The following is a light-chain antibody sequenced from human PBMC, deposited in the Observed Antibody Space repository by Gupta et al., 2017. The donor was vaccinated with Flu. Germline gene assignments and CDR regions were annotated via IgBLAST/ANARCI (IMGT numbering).Light chain of an antibody. CDR1: NSDIGSYNY. CDR2: GVT. J-gene: IGLJ2*01. V-gene: IGLV2-14*01. Sequence: QSALTQPASVSGSPGQSITISCTGTNSDIGSYNYVSWYQQHPGKAPKLLIYGVTNRPSGVSNRFSGSKSGDTASLTISGLQAEDEADYHCSSCTSSTTVVFGGGTKLTVL. CDR3: SSCTSSTTVV.